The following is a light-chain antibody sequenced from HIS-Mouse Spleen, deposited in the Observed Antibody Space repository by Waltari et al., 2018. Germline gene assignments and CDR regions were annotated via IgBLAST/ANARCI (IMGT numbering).Light chain of an antibody. CDR1: NIGSKS. Sequence: SYVLTQPPSVSVAPGKTARITCGGNNIGSKSVHWYQQKPCQAPVLVVYDESDRPSGIPERFDGSNSGNTANVTISRVEAVDAADYYCQVWDSSSDHVVFGGGTKLTVL. CDR2: DES. CDR3: QVWDSSSDHVV. V-gene: IGLV3-21*03. J-gene: IGLJ2*01.